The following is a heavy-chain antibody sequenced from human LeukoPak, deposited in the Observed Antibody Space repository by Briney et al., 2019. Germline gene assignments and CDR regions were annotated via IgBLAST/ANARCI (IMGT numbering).Heavy chain of an antibody. CDR3: ARAPGLRELPRY. CDR2: ISYDGSNK. CDR1: GFTFSSYG. V-gene: IGHV3-30*19. J-gene: IGHJ4*02. Sequence: PGRSLRLSCAASGFTFSSYGMHWVRQAPGKGLEWVTLISYDGSNKYYADSVKGRFTISRDNSKNTLYLQMNSLRAEDTAVYYCARAPGLRELPRYWGQGTLVTISS. D-gene: IGHD1-26*01.